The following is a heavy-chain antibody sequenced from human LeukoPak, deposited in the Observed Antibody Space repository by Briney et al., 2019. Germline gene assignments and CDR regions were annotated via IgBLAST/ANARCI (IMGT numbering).Heavy chain of an antibody. V-gene: IGHV1-69*05. CDR2: IIPIFGTA. Sequence: GSSVKASCKASGGTFSSYAISWVRQAPGQGLEWMGRIIPIFGTANYAQKFQGRVTITTDESTSTAYMELSSLRSEDTAVYYCARDITADTAMVGGDNWFDPWGQGTLVTVSS. CDR1: GGTFSSYA. D-gene: IGHD5-18*01. J-gene: IGHJ5*02. CDR3: ARDITADTAMVGGDNWFDP.